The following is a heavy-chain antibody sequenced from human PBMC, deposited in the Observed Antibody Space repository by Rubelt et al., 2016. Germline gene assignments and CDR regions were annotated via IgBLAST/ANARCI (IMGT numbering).Heavy chain of an antibody. V-gene: IGHV3-30*01. Sequence: GRFTISRDNSKNTLYLQMNSLRAEDTAVYYCARDSSRIVGVVAATIVYWGQGTLVTVSS. J-gene: IGHJ4*02. CDR3: ARDSSRIVGVVAATIVY. D-gene: IGHD2-15*01.